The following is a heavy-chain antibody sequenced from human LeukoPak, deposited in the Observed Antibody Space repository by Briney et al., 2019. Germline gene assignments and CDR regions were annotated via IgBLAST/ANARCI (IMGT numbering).Heavy chain of an antibody. CDR2: IYYSGST. Sequence: SETLSLTCTVSGGSISSYYWSWIRQPPGKGLEWIGYIYYSGSTNCNPSLKSRVTISVDTSKNQFSLKLSSVTAADTAVYYCARSAVTGYYYGMDVWGQGTTVTVSS. J-gene: IGHJ6*02. V-gene: IGHV4-59*01. CDR1: GGSISSYY. CDR3: ARSAVTGYYYGMDV. D-gene: IGHD4-17*01.